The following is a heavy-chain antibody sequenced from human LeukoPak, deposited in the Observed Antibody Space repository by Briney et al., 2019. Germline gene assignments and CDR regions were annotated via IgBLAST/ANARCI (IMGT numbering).Heavy chain of an antibody. V-gene: IGHV4-4*07. CDR1: SGSISNYY. Sequence: SETLSLTCTVSSGSISNYYWSWIRQPAGKGLEWIGRIYTSGGTTYSPSLKSRLTISIDTSKNQFSLKLNSVTAADTAVYYCARGLISSSWRNNWFDPWGQGTLATVSS. J-gene: IGHJ5*02. CDR3: ARGLISSSWRNNWFDP. D-gene: IGHD6-13*01. CDR2: IYTSGGT.